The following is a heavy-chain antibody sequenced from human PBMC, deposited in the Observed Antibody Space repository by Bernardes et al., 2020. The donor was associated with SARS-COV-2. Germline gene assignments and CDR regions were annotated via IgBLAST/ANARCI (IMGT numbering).Heavy chain of an antibody. CDR2: ISGSGGST. CDR1: GFTFSSYA. V-gene: IGHV3-23*01. J-gene: IGHJ4*02. Sequence: GGSLRLSCAASGFTFSSYAMSWVRQAPGKGLEWVSAISGSGGSTYYADSVKGRFTISRDNSKNTLYLQMNSLRAGDTAVYYCANQGITMIVVVADPFDYWGQGTLVTVSS. D-gene: IGHD3-22*01. CDR3: ANQGITMIVVVADPFDY.